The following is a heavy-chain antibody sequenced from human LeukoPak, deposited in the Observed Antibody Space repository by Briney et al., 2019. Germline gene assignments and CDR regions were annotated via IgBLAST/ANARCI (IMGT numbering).Heavy chain of an antibody. J-gene: IGHJ4*02. V-gene: IGHV3-23*01. Sequence: GGSLRLSCVASGFTFSIYAMSWVRQAPGKGLEWVSSISSKGELTFYADSVKGRFTISRDNSESTLYLQMNILRAEETAIYYCTRDRPNYYGSDGHYYRRNGDYWGQGTLVTVSS. CDR3: TRDRPNYYGSDGHYYRRNGDY. D-gene: IGHD3-22*01. CDR1: GFTFSIYA. CDR2: ISSKGELT.